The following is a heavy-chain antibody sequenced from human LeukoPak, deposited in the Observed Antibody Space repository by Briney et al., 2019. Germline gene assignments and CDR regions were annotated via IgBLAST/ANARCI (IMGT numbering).Heavy chain of an antibody. J-gene: IGHJ4*02. D-gene: IGHD1-1*01. CDR3: ARDRQLERRGLDY. V-gene: IGHV4-59*01. Sequence: PSETLSLTCTASGDSISNYYLSWVRQAPGKGLEWIGLVNYGGSTNYNASPKRRVTISIDTSKNQFSLKLSSVAPGDTAVDYFARDRQLERRGLDYWGQGALVTVSS. CDR2: VNYGGST. CDR1: GDSISNYY.